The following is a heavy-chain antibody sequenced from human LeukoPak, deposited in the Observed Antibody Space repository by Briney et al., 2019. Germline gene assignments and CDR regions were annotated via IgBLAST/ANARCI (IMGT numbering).Heavy chain of an antibody. V-gene: IGHV4-59*12. J-gene: IGHJ4*02. CDR1: GDSISGYY. CDR3: ARETFNSGLDY. Sequence: SETLSLTCNVSGDSISGYYWSWIRQPPGKGLEWIAYIYYSGSTYYNPSLRSRVTISVDKFKNQFSLKVNSVTAADTAVYFCARETFNSGLDYWGQGILVTVSS. CDR2: IYYSGST. D-gene: IGHD4-23*01.